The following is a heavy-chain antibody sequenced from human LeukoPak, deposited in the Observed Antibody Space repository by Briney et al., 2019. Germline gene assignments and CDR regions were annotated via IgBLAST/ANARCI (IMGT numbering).Heavy chain of an antibody. CDR3: ARGGAAGSFDY. V-gene: IGHV3-7*01. CDR2: IKQGESDK. CDR1: GFTFSTYW. Sequence: PGGSLRLSCAASGFTFSTYWMSWVRQASGKGPEWVANIKQGESDKYYVDPVKGRFTISRDNAKNSLYLQMNSLRAEDTAVYFCARGGAAGSFDYWGQGTLVTVSS. D-gene: IGHD6-13*01. J-gene: IGHJ4*02.